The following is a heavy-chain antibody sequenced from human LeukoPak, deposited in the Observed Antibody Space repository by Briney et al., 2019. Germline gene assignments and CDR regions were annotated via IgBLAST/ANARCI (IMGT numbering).Heavy chain of an antibody. J-gene: IGHJ4*02. CDR3: ARDRPNYYGSDGHYYRRDGDY. V-gene: IGHV3-23*01. Sequence: PGGSLRLSCAASGFTFSIYAMSWVRQAPGKGLQWVSSIPSGGESTWYVDSVKGRFTITRDNSENTLYLQMHSLRAEDTAVYYCARDRPNYYGSDGHYYRRDGDYWGRGTLVSVSS. D-gene: IGHD3-10*01. CDR2: IPSGGEST. CDR1: GFTFSIYA.